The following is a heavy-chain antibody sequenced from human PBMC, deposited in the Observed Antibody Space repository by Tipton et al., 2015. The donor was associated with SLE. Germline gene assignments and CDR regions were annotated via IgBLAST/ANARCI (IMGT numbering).Heavy chain of an antibody. J-gene: IGHJ5*02. CDR2: ISGSGGST. CDR1: GFTFSSYA. D-gene: IGHD3-16*02. V-gene: IGHV3-23*01. CDR3: ARGDGYDYVWGSYRGGFDP. Sequence: SLRLSCAASGFTFSSYAMSWVRQAPGKGLEWVSAISGSGGSTYYADSVKGRFTISRDNSKNTLYLQMNSLRAGDTAVYYCARGDGYDYVWGSYRGGFDPWGQGTLVTVSS.